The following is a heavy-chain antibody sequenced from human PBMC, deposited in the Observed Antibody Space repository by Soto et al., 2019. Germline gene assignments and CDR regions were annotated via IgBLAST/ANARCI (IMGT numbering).Heavy chain of an antibody. CDR3: ARVWGGAFDF. CDR2: THYSGRT. D-gene: IGHD3-10*01. J-gene: IGHJ3*01. V-gene: IGHV4-61*01. Sequence: SETLSLTCSVSGDSVSSGRFYWSWIRQTPGKGLEWIGYTHYSGRTNCNPSIKSRVTISVDTSKNQFSLKLSSVTAADTAVYYCARVWGGAFDFWGQGTMVT. CDR1: GDSVSSGRFY.